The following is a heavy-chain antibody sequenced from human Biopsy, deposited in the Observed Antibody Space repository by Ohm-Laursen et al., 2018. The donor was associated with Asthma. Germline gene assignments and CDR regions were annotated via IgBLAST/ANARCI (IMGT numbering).Heavy chain of an antibody. D-gene: IGHD6-6*01. CDR2: IYYSGRT. CDR1: GDAMSRSGSY. V-gene: IGHV4-39*02. Sequence: DTLSLTCIVSGDAMSRSGSYWGWIRQSPGKGLEWIGSIYYSGRTYYNPSLESRVTISADTSKNHFSLKVTSVTAADTAVYYCARAVSSSSYWYFDLWGRGDLVTVSS. J-gene: IGHJ2*01. CDR3: ARAVSSSSYWYFDL.